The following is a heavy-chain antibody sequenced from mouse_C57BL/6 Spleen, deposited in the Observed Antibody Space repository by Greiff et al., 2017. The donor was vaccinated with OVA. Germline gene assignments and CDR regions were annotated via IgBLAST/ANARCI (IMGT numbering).Heavy chain of an antibody. CDR1: GFTFSSYA. Sequence: EVQGVESGEGLVKPGGSLKLSCAASGFTFSSYAMSWVRQTPEKRLEWVAYISSGGDYIYYADTVKGRFTISRDNARNTLYLQMSSLKSEDTAMYYCTRERFITTVVDWYFDVWGTGTTVTVSS. D-gene: IGHD1-1*01. V-gene: IGHV5-9-1*02. J-gene: IGHJ1*03. CDR2: ISSGGDYI. CDR3: TRERFITTVVDWYFDV.